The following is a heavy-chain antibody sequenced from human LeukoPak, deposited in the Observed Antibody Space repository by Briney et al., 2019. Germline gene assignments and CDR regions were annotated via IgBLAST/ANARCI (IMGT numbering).Heavy chain of an antibody. J-gene: IGHJ4*02. D-gene: IGHD3-10*01. CDR2: IYYSGST. V-gene: IGHV4-61*01. CDR3: ARMNYYGSGSYYTLIDY. CDR1: GGSVSSGSYY. Sequence: PSETLSLTCTVSGGSVSSGSYYWSWIRQPPGKGLEWIGCIYYSGSTNYNPSLKSRVTISVDTSKNQFSLKLSSVTAADTAVYYCARMNYYGSGSYYTLIDYWGQGTLVTVSS.